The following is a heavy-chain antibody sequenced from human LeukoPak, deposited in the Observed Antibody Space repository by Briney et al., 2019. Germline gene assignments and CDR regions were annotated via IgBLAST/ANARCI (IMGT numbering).Heavy chain of an antibody. CDR1: GGTFNSYA. D-gene: IGHD2-2*01. Sequence: SVKVSCKASGGTFNSYAINWVRQAPGQGLEWMGGIVPIFGTPNYAQNFQGRVTITTDESTSTVCMELSSLRSEDTAVYYCARASIPAAITYYFDYWGQGTLVTVSS. V-gene: IGHV1-69*05. CDR3: ARASIPAAITYYFDY. J-gene: IGHJ4*02. CDR2: IVPIFGTP.